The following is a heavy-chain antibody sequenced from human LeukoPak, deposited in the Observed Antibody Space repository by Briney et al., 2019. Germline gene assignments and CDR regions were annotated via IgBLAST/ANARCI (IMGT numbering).Heavy chain of an antibody. J-gene: IGHJ4*02. CDR1: GGSFSGYY. CDR2: INHSGST. V-gene: IGHV4-34*01. Sequence: SETLSLTCTVYGGSFSGYYWSWIRQPPGKGLEWVGEINHSGSTNYNPSLKSRVTISVDTSKNQFSLKLSSVTAADTAVYYCARGYPGASTAQDFDYWGQGTLVTVSS. CDR3: ARGYPGASTAQDFDY. D-gene: IGHD4-17*01.